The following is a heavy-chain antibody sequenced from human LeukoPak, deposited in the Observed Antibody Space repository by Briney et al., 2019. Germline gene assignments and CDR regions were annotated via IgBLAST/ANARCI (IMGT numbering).Heavy chain of an antibody. D-gene: IGHD2-2*01. J-gene: IGHJ5*02. CDR3: ARGGYQPLGFDP. CDR1: GGTFSSYA. V-gene: IGHV1-69*04. CDR2: IIPILGIA. Sequence: SVKVSCKASGGTFSSYAISWVRQAPGQGLEWMGRIIPILGIANYAQMFQGRVTITADKSTSTAYMELSSLRSEDTAVYYCARGGYQPLGFDPWGQGTLVTVSS.